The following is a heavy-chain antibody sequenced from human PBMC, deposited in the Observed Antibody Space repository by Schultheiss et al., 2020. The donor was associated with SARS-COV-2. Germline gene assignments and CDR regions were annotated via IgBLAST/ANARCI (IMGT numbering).Heavy chain of an antibody. J-gene: IGHJ6*02. D-gene: IGHD3-16*01. CDR1: GGSISPYY. CDR3: ARDYRNKYDDYYYYTMDV. CDR2: IYYSGST. V-gene: IGHV4-59*01. Sequence: SETLSFTCSVSGGSISPYYWNWIRQPPGKELEWIGSIYYSGSTYYNPSLKSRVTISLDTSKNQVTLRLSSVTAADTAVYYCARDYRNKYDDYYYYTMDVWGQGTTVTVSS.